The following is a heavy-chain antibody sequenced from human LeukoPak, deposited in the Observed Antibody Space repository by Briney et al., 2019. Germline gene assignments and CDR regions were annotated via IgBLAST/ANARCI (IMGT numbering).Heavy chain of an antibody. CDR1: GGSISSGGYY. CDR3: ARGLFRGPEDY. CDR2: IYHSGST. Sequence: PSETLSLTCTVSGGSISSGGYYWSWIRQPPGKGLEWIGYIYHSGSTYYNPSLKSRVTISVDRSKNQFSLKLSSVTAADTAVYYCARGLFRGPEDYWGQGTLVTVSS. D-gene: IGHD3-10*01. V-gene: IGHV4-30-2*01. J-gene: IGHJ4*02.